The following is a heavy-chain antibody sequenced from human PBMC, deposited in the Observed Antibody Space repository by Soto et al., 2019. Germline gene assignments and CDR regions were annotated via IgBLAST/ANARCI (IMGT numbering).Heavy chain of an antibody. V-gene: IGHV4-34*01. CDR2: INHSGST. CDR3: ARGHLRYCSGGSCYSWYAFDI. J-gene: IGHJ3*02. CDR1: GGSFSGYY. Sequence: QVQLQQWGAGLLKPSETLSLTCAVYGGSFSGYYWSWIRQPPGKGLEWIGEINHSGSTNYNPSLKSRVPISVDTSKNQFSLKLSSVTAADTAVYYCARGHLRYCSGGSCYSWYAFDIWGQGTMVTVSS. D-gene: IGHD2-15*01.